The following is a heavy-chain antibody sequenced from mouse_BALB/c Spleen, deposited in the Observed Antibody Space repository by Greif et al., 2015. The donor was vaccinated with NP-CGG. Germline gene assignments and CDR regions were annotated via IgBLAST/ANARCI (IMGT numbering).Heavy chain of an antibody. V-gene: IGHV1S81*02. CDR2: INPSNGGT. J-gene: IGHJ2*01. D-gene: IGHD2-3*01. CDR3: TRGRDGYPYYFDY. Sequence: QVQLKESGAELVKPGASVELSCKASGYTFTSYYMYWVKQRPGQGLEWIGEINPSNGGTNFNEKFKSKATLTVDKSSSTAYMQLSSLTSEDSAVYYCTRGRDGYPYYFDYWGQGTTLTVSS. CDR1: GYTFTSYY.